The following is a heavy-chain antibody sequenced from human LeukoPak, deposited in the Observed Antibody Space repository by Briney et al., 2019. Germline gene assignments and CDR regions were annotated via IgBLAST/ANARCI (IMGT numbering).Heavy chain of an antibody. CDR1: GFSLTSSGVG. J-gene: IGHJ4*02. D-gene: IGHD5-12*01. Sequence: ESGPTLVQPTQTLTLTCTFSGFSLTSSGVGVGWFRQPPGRALEWLAVIYWNEDNRYRPYLRSRLAITKDTSKNQVVLTMTAMDPADSATYSCAHRTGHFGFGGYGFDHWGQGIPVTVSS. CDR3: AHRTGHFGFGGYGFDH. CDR2: IYWNEDN. V-gene: IGHV2-5*01.